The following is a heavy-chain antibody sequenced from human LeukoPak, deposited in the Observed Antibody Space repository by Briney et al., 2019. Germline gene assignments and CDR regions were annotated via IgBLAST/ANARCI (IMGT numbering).Heavy chain of an antibody. D-gene: IGHD5-18*01. CDR3: AKAPANYVDTAMGTFDY. Sequence: GGSLRLSCAASGFTFSSYDMSWVRQAPGQGLEWVSSFRASDGTTYYADSVKGRFTISRDNSKNTLYLQMNSLSAEDTAVYYCAKAPANYVDTAMGTFDYWGQGTLVTVSS. V-gene: IGHV3-23*01. CDR2: FRASDGTT. CDR1: GFTFSSYD. J-gene: IGHJ4*02.